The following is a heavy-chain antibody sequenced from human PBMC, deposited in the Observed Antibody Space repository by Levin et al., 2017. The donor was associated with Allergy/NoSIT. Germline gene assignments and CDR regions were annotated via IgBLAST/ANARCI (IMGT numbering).Heavy chain of an antibody. D-gene: IGHD5-18*01. CDR1: GFTFSSYG. CDR2: ISYDGSNK. CDR3: AKGYSYDYYYYGMDV. Sequence: GGSLRLSCAASGFTFSSYGMHWVRQAPGKGLEWVAVISYDGSNKYYADSVKGRFTISRDNSKNTLYLQMNSLRAEDTAVYYCAKGYSYDYYYYGMDVWGQGTTVTVSS. V-gene: IGHV3-30*18. J-gene: IGHJ6*02.